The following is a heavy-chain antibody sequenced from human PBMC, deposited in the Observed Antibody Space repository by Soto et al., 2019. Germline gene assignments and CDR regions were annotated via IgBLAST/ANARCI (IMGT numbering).Heavy chain of an antibody. D-gene: IGHD3-3*01. CDR2: ISGSGGST. V-gene: IGHV3-23*01. CDR1: GFTFSSYA. Sequence: GGSLRLSCAASGFTFSSYAMSWVRQAPGKGLEWVSAISGSGGSTYYADSVKGRFTISRDNSKNTLYLQMNSLRAEDTAVYYCAEGTRSITIFGVARTMPRHDAFDIWGQGTMVTVSS. CDR3: AEGTRSITIFGVARTMPRHDAFDI. J-gene: IGHJ3*02.